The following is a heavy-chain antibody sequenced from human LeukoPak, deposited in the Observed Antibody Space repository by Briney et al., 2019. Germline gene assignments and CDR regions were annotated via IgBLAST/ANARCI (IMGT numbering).Heavy chain of an antibody. CDR1: GGSISSYY. CDR2: IYTSGST. J-gene: IGHJ6*03. V-gene: IGHV4-4*07. D-gene: IGHD6-19*01. CDR3: ARGSEWLAPGNPISNRFFHYYYMDV. Sequence: KTSETLSLTCTVSGGSISSYYWSWIRQPAGKGLEWIGRIYTSGSTNYNPSLKSRVTMSVDTSKNQFSLKLSSVTAADTAVYYCARGSEWLAPGNPISNRFFHYYYMDVWGKGTTVTISS.